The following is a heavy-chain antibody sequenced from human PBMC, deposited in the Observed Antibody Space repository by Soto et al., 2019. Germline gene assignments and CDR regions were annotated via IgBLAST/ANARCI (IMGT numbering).Heavy chain of an antibody. D-gene: IGHD6-13*01. Sequence: PGGSLRLSCAASGFTVSSNYMSWVRQAPGKGLEWVSVIYSGGSTYYADSVKGRFTISRDNSKNTLYLQMNSLRAEDTAVYYCARDSAAAAAGTSFYGYYYYGMDVWGQGTTVTVSS. CDR2: IYSGGST. J-gene: IGHJ6*02. CDR3: ARDSAAAAAGTSFYGYYYYGMDV. V-gene: IGHV3-53*01. CDR1: GFTVSSNY.